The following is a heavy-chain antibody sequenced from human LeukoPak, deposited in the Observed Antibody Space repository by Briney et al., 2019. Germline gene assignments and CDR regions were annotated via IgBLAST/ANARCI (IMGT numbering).Heavy chain of an antibody. D-gene: IGHD3-10*01. V-gene: IGHV4-30-4*01. Sequence: PSQTLSLTCTVSGGSISSGDYYWSWIRQPPGKGLEWIGYIYYSGSTYYNPSLKSRVTISVDTSKNQFSLKPSSVTAADTAVYYCASTMVRGVIGDYFDYWGQGTLVTVSS. CDR2: IYYSGST. J-gene: IGHJ4*02. CDR1: GGSISSGDYY. CDR3: ASTMVRGVIGDYFDY.